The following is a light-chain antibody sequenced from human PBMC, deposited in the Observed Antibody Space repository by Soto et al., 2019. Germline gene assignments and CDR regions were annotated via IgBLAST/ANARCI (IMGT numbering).Light chain of an antibody. J-gene: IGLJ1*01. CDR1: SSSIGAGYE. V-gene: IGLV1-40*01. Sequence: QSVLAHPPSLSGAPGQRVTISCSGTSSSIGAGYEVHWYHQLPGTAPKLVVSGNGNRPSGVPDRLSASKSGTSASLAITGLQAEDEGHYYCQSYDKRLTADVFGTGTKVTVL. CDR3: QSYDKRLTADV. CDR2: GNG.